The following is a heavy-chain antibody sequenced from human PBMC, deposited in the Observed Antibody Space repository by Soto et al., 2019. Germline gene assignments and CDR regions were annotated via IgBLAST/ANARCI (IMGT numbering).Heavy chain of an antibody. V-gene: IGHV1-18*01. CDR3: ARDRGIAAAYNWFDP. D-gene: IGHD6-13*01. CDR2: INAYNGNT. CDR1: GYTFSNYG. J-gene: IGHJ5*02. Sequence: QVQLVQSGAEVKKPGASVKVSCKASGYTFSNYGFSWVRQVPGQGLEWMGWINAYNGNTKYAQKLQGRVTMTTDTPPSTVDMELRSLRSDDTAVYYCARDRGIAAAYNWFDPWGQGSLVTVSS.